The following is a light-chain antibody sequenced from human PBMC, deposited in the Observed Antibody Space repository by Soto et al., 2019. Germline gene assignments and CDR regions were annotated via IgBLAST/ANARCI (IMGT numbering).Light chain of an antibody. CDR2: SAS. J-gene: IGKJ2*01. V-gene: IGKV3-15*01. CDR1: QNVFTN. Sequence: EIVMTQSPAALSVSPGERVTVSYRASQNVFTNLAWYQQKPGQAPGLLMYSASTRANGVPARFTGSGSGTEFTLTISSLQSEDFAIYYCQQYNDWYTFGQGTKLEIK. CDR3: QQYNDWYT.